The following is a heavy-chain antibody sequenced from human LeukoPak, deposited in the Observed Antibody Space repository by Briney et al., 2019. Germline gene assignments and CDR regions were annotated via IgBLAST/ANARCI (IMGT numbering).Heavy chain of an antibody. CDR3: ARVGYQLLSPHYYMDV. J-gene: IGHJ6*03. CDR1: GFTFSSYA. D-gene: IGHD2-2*01. Sequence: GGSLRLSCAASGFTFSSYAMHWVRQAPGKGLEWVAVISYDGSNKYYADSVKGRFTISRDNSKNTLYLQMNSLRAEDTAVYYCARVGYQLLSPHYYMDVWGKGTTVTVPS. CDR2: ISYDGSNK. V-gene: IGHV3-30-3*01.